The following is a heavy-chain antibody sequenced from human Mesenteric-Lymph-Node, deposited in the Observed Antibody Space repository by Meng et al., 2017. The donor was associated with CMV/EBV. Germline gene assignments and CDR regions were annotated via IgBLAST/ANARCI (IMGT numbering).Heavy chain of an antibody. CDR3: AKDDFWSGYGI. V-gene: IGHV3-30*02. Sequence: GESLKISCAASEFIFNNYGIHWLRQAPGKGLEWLTFIQFDATYKYYADSVKGRFTISRDNSKNTLYLQMNSLRSEDTAIYYCAKDDFWSGYGIWGQGTTVTVSS. CDR1: EFIFNNYG. CDR2: IQFDATYK. D-gene: IGHD3-3*01. J-gene: IGHJ6*02.